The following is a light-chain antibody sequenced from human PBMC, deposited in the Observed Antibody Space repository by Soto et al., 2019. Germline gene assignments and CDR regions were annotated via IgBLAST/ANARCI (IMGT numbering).Light chain of an antibody. V-gene: IGKV3D-11*02. CDR2: GAS. CDR3: QQRSNWQIT. J-gene: IGKJ5*01. CDR1: QTISSF. Sequence: EIVLTQSPGSLSLSPGEGATLSCRASQTISSFLAWYQQKRGQAPRLLIHGASNRATGIPDRFSGSGSGTDFTLTISSLEPDDFAVYYCQQRSNWQITFGQGTRLEIK.